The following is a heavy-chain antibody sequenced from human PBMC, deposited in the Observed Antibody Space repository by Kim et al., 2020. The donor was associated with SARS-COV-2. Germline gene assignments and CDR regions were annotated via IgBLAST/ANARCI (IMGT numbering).Heavy chain of an antibody. V-gene: IGHV3-9*01. J-gene: IGHJ6*02. CDR1: GFTFDDYA. CDR2: ISWNSGSI. D-gene: IGHD3-10*01. CDR3: AKDMGFGEFHHYYGMDV. Sequence: GGSLRLSCAASGFTFDDYAMHWVRQAPGKGLEWVSGISWNSGSIGYADSVKGRFTISRDNAKNSLYLQMNSLRAEDTALYYCAKDMGFGEFHHYYGMDVWGQGTTVTVSS.